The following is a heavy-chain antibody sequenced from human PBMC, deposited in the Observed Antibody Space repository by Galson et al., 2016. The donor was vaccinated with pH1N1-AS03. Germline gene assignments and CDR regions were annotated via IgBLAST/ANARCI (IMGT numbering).Heavy chain of an antibody. V-gene: IGHV1-18*01. CDR3: ARDAAYYYGMDV. CDR2: ISSFNGYT. CDR1: GYTFTNYG. D-gene: IGHD6-25*01. J-gene: IGHJ6*02. Sequence: SVKVSCKASGYTFTNYGVSWVRQAPGQGLEWMGGISSFNGYTTYAQKLQDRVTMTRDTSTSTAYMELRSLRSEDTAVYFCARDAAYYYGMDVWGQGTTVIVS.